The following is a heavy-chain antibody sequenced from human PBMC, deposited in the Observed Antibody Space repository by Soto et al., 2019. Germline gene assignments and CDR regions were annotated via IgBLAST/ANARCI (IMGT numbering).Heavy chain of an antibody. D-gene: IGHD1-26*01. Sequence: EVQLLESGGGLVQPGGSLRLSCAASGFTFSSYAMRWVRQAPVKGLEWVPAISGSGGSTYYADSVKGRFTISRDNSKNTLYLQMNSLRAEDPAVYYCARRGSGSYYDYWGQGTLVTVSS. CDR3: ARRGSGSYYDY. CDR1: GFTFSSYA. V-gene: IGHV3-23*01. J-gene: IGHJ4*02. CDR2: ISGSGGST.